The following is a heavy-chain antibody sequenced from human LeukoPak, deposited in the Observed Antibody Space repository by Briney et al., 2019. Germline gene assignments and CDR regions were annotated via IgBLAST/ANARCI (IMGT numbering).Heavy chain of an antibody. CDR1: GFTFDDYA. D-gene: IGHD2-15*01. J-gene: IGHJ4*02. CDR2: ISWNGGSI. V-gene: IGHV3-9*01. Sequence: PGGSLRLSCAASGFTFDDYAMHWVRQAPGKGLEWVSGISWNGGSIGYADSVKGRFTISRDNAKNSLYLQMNSLRAEDTALYYCAKPPRGVVVVAATLFDYWGQGTLVTVSS. CDR3: AKPPRGVVVVAATLFDY.